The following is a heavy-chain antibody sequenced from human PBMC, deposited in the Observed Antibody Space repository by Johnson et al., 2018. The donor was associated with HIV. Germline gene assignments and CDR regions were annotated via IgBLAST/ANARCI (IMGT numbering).Heavy chain of an antibody. CDR1: GFTFSNAW. J-gene: IGHJ3*02. V-gene: IGHV3-15*01. CDR3: TTGPGSWVVRAYSHAFDI. D-gene: IGHD2-21*01. CDR2: IKSQTDGGTT. Sequence: VQLVESGGGSVKSGGSLRVSCAASGFTFSNAWMSWVRQAPWKGLEWVGRIKSQTDGGTTDYAAPVKGRFTISRDDSKNTLYLQMNSLKTEDTAVYYCTTGPGSWVVRAYSHAFDIWGQGTMVTVSS.